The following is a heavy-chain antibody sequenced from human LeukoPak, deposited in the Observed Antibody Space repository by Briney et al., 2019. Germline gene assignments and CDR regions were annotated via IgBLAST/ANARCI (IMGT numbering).Heavy chain of an antibody. D-gene: IGHD3-16*02. CDR3: ARDRSRVFDY. V-gene: IGHV4-38-2*02. Sequence: PSETLSLTCTVSGYSISSGYYWGRIRQPPGKGLEWIGSIYHSGSTYYNPSLKSRVTISVDTSKNQFSLKLSSVTAADTAVYYCARDRSRVFDYWGQGTLVTVSS. CDR1: GYSISSGYY. CDR2: IYHSGST. J-gene: IGHJ4*02.